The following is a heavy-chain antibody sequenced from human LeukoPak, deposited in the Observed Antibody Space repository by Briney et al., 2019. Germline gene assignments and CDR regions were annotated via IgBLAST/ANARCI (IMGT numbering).Heavy chain of an antibody. CDR1: GFTFSSYT. Sequence: GGSLRLSCAASGFTFSSYTMSWVRQAPGKGLEWVSGVSGSGGSTHYADSVKGRFTVSRDDSKNTLYLQMNSLRAEDTAVYYCAASLPNIVVVPATKGPFGYWGQGTLVTVSS. CDR2: VSGSGGST. J-gene: IGHJ4*02. V-gene: IGHV3-23*01. CDR3: AASLPNIVVVPATKGPFGY. D-gene: IGHD2-2*01.